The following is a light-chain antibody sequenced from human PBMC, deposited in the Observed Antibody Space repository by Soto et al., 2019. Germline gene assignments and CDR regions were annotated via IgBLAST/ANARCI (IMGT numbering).Light chain of an antibody. CDR3: QQSYSTPPWT. V-gene: IGKV1-39*01. Sequence: DIQMTQSPSSLSASVGDRVTITCRASQFISSYSNWYQQKPGQAPNLLIYAASNLQSGVPSRFSGSGSGTDFTLTISSLQPEDFATYYCQQSYSTPPWTFGQGTKVEIK. CDR2: AAS. CDR1: QFISSY. J-gene: IGKJ1*01.